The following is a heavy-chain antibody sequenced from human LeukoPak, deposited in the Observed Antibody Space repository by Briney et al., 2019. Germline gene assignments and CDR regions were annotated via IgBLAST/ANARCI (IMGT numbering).Heavy chain of an antibody. J-gene: IGHJ4*02. CDR3: ARDVVGATTADY. CDR2: IYSGGST. Sequence: GGSLRLSXAASGFTVSSNYMSWVRQAPGKGLEWVSVIYSGGSTYYADSVKGRFTISRDNSKNTLYLQMNSLRAEDTAVYYCARDVVGATTADYWGQGTLVTVSS. CDR1: GFTVSSNY. D-gene: IGHD1-26*01. V-gene: IGHV3-66*02.